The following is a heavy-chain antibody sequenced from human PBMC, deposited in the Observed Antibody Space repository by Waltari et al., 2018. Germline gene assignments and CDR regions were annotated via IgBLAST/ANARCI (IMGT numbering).Heavy chain of an antibody. CDR2: ISSRSGTI. CDR1: GFTFCSYN. D-gene: IGHD2-15*01. J-gene: IGHJ4*02. CDR3: ARHEYGGNGFDY. Sequence: EVQLVESGGGLVQPGGSLRVSCVASGFTFCSYNMNWVRQAPGKGLEWVSYISSRSGTIFYADSVKGRFTISRDNAKNSLYLQMNSLRAEDTAVYYCARHEYGGNGFDYWGQGTLVTVSS. V-gene: IGHV3-48*01.